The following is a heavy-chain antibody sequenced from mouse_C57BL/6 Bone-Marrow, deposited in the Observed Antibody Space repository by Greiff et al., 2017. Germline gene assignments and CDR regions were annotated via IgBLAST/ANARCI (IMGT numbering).Heavy chain of an antibody. Sequence: EVKLVESGAELVRPGASVKLSCTASGFNIKDYYMHWVKQRPEQGLEWIGWIDPENGATEYASKFQGKATISADTASNTAYLQLSSLTSEDTAVYYCTIYYSKAWFAYWGQGTLVTVSA. CDR2: IDPENGAT. CDR3: TIYYSKAWFAY. CDR1: GFNIKDYY. D-gene: IGHD2-5*01. V-gene: IGHV14-4*01. J-gene: IGHJ3*01.